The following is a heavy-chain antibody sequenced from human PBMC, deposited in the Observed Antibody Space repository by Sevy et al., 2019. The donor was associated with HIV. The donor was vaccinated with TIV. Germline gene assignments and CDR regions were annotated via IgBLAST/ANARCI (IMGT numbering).Heavy chain of an antibody. D-gene: IGHD3-3*01. Sequence: GGSLRLSCAASGFTFSSYAMHWVRQAPGKGLEWVAVISYDGSNKYYADSVKGRFTISRENSKNTLYLQMNSLRAEETAVYYCAPSTYYDFWSGYSIAYWGQGTLVTVSS. CDR1: GFTFSSYA. V-gene: IGHV3-30-3*01. CDR3: APSTYYDFWSGYSIAY. CDR2: ISYDGSNK. J-gene: IGHJ4*02.